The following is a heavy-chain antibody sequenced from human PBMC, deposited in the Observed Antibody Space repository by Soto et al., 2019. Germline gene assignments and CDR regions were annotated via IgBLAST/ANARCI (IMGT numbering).Heavy chain of an antibody. CDR3: ARAHCVGDCYLFDY. Sequence: EVQLVESGGGLDKPGGSLRRSCAASGFTFSSYSMNWVRQAPGKGLEWVSSISSSSSYIYYADSVKGRVTNSRDNAKNSLYVQMTGLGAEDTAVYYCARAHCVGDCYLFDYWGQGTLVTVSS. CDR2: ISSSSSYI. J-gene: IGHJ4*02. D-gene: IGHD2-21*02. V-gene: IGHV3-21*01. CDR1: GFTFSSYS.